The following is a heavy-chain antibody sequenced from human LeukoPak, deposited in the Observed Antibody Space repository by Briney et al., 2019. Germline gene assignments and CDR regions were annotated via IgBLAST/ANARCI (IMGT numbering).Heavy chain of an antibody. Sequence: GGSLRLSCAASGFTFSSYAMHWVRQAPGKGLEYVSAISSNGGSTYYANSVKGRFTISRDNSKNTLYLQMNSLRAEDTAVYYCARGLRYYDSSGYYYYFDYWGQGTLVTVSS. CDR2: ISSNGGST. CDR1: GFTFSSYA. V-gene: IGHV3-64*01. CDR3: ARGLRYYDSSGYYYYFDY. D-gene: IGHD3-22*01. J-gene: IGHJ4*02.